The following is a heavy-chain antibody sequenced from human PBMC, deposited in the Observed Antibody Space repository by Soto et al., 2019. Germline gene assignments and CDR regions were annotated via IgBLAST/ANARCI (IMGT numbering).Heavy chain of an antibody. J-gene: IGHJ4*02. CDR2: ISYDGTDE. CDR1: GFSFSSYG. V-gene: IGHV3-30*18. CDR3: ANQEYEWFDHFDY. D-gene: IGHD3-3*01. Sequence: GGSLRLSCATSGFSFSSYGMHWVRQAPGKGLEWVAMISYDGTDEYYADSVKGRFTISRDNSKNAVYLQVNSLRDEDTAVFYWANQEYEWFDHFDYWGQGTLVTVSS.